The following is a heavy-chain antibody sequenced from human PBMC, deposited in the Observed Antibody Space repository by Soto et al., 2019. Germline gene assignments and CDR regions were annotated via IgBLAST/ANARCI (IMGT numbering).Heavy chain of an antibody. CDR2: IYYSWST. V-gene: IGHV4-59*01. J-gene: IGHJ5*02. Sequence: SETLSLTCTVSGGSISSYYWSWIRQPPGKGLEWIGYIYYSWSTNYNPSLKSRVTISVDTSKNQFSLKLSSVTAADTAVYYCAGIVVVPAAMGPGWFDPWGQGTLVTV. D-gene: IGHD2-2*01. CDR3: AGIVVVPAAMGPGWFDP. CDR1: GGSISSYY.